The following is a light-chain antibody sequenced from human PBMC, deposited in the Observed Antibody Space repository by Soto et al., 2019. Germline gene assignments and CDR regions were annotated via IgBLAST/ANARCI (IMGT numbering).Light chain of an antibody. CDR1: QSVSSN. Sequence: EIVITLSPSTLSVSRGERATLSCRASQSVSSNLAWYQQKPGQAPRLLIYGASTRATGIPARFSGSGSGTEFTLTISSLQSEDFAVYYCQQYNKLPWTFGQGTKVDI. CDR3: QQYNKLPWT. CDR2: GAS. V-gene: IGKV3-15*01. J-gene: IGKJ1*01.